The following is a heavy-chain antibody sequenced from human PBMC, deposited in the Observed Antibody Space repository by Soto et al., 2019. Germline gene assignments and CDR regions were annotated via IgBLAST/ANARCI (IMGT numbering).Heavy chain of an antibody. CDR3: ASRGSNWNDVLGWFDP. J-gene: IGHJ5*02. Sequence: QVQLQESGPGLVKPSGTLSLTCAVSGGSISSSNWWSWVRQPPGKGLEWIGEIYHSGSTNYNPSLKRRVTISVDKSKNQFSLKLSSVTAADTAVYYCASRGSNWNDVLGWFDPWGQGTLVTVSS. CDR2: IYHSGST. V-gene: IGHV4-4*02. D-gene: IGHD1-1*01. CDR1: GGSISSSNW.